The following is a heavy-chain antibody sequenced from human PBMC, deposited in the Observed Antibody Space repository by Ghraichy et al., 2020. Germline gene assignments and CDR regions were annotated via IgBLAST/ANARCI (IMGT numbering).Heavy chain of an antibody. V-gene: IGHV1-18*01. Sequence: ASVKVSCKASGYTFTNYGIGWVRQAPGQGLEWMGWISGYNGYTYYAENLQGKVTMTTDTSTTTAYMELRSLESDDPAVYYLARTLSGAGSYYYPYYGMDVLGQGTTVTVSS. J-gene: IGHJ6*02. D-gene: IGHD3-10*01. CDR1: GYTFTNYG. CDR3: ARTLSGAGSYYYPYYGMDV. CDR2: ISGYNGYT.